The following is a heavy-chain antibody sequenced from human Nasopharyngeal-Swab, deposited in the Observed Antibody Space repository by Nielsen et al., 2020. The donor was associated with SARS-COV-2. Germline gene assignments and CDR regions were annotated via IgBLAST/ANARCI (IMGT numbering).Heavy chain of an antibody. Sequence: GGFLRPSFAASGFTFSDAAIHWVRNASGKGLEWVGRIILKGNTYATAYTASVNSRFIIVRDDTTNTAYLQMYSLKTEDTAVYYCTRCGGGCYSGRDYWGQGTLVTVSS. CDR1: GFTFSDAA. V-gene: IGHV3-73*01. CDR2: IILKGNTYAT. D-gene: IGHD2-15*01. CDR3: TRCGGGCYSGRDY. J-gene: IGHJ4*02.